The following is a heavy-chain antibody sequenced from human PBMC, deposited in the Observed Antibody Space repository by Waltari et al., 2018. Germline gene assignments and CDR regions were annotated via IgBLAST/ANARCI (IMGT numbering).Heavy chain of an antibody. CDR1: GYTFTSYG. CDR2: IIPIFGTA. CDR3: ARDLLLTGYSNWFDP. D-gene: IGHD3-9*01. J-gene: IGHJ5*02. V-gene: IGHV1-69*06. Sequence: QVQLVQSGAEVKKPGASVKVSCKASGYTFTSYGISWVRQAPGQGLEWMGWIIPIFGTANYAQKFQGRVTITADKSTSTAYMELSSLRSEDTAVYYCARDLLLTGYSNWFDPWGQGTLVTVSS.